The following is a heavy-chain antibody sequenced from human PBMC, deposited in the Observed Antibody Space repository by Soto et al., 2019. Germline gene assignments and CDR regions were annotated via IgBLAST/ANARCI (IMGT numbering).Heavy chain of an antibody. V-gene: IGHV3-74*01. D-gene: IGHD2-8*01. CDR3: VSWVSAHFDY. J-gene: IGHJ4*01. CDR2: ITEDGSGT. Sequence: GGSLRLSCATSGFTFSSYPIHWVRQAPGKGPVWVSRITEDGSGTTYAESVQGRFTISKDASRNTVHLHVNSLRADDTATYFCVSWVSAHFDYWGHGTPVTVSS. CDR1: GFTFSSYP.